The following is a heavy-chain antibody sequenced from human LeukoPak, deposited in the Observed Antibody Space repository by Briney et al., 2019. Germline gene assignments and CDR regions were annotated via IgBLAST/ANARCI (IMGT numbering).Heavy chain of an antibody. D-gene: IGHD1-20*01. CDR1: GFIVSSKY. V-gene: IGHV3-53*01. Sequence: GGSLRLSCAASGFIVSSKYMGWVRQAPGKGLEWVSVIYSGGSTYYADSVKGRFTISRDNSKNTLYLQMNSLRAEDTAVYYCARDPGGNWNDSDYWGQGTLVTVSS. CDR3: ARDPGGNWNDSDY. CDR2: IYSGGST. J-gene: IGHJ4*02.